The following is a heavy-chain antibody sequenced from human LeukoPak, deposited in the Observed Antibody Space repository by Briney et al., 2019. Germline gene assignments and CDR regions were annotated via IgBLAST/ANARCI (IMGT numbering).Heavy chain of an antibody. CDR2: IYTSGST. V-gene: IGHV4-61*02. CDR1: GGSISSGSYY. D-gene: IGHD3-22*01. CDR3: ARDYYDSSGLNWFDR. J-gene: IGHJ5*02. Sequence: SQTLSLTCTVSGGSISSGSYYWSWVRQPAGKGLVWIVRIYTSGSTNYHPSLKSPFTISVYTSKNQFSLKLVSVTAADTAVYYCARDYYDSSGLNWFDRWGKGTLVTVSS.